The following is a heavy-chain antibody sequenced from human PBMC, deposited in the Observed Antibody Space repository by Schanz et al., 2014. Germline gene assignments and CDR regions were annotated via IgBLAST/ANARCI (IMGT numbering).Heavy chain of an antibody. Sequence: EVQLVEFGGGLVQPGGSLRLSCAASGFTFSRYWMSWVRQAPGKGLEWLANINQDGSDKSYVDSVKGRFTISRDNAKNSLYLQMNSLRAEDTAVYYCARDKGGYYPFDYWGQGTLVTVSS. CDR3: ARDKGGYYPFDY. D-gene: IGHD3-22*01. CDR2: INQDGSDK. V-gene: IGHV3-7*01. CDR1: GFTFSRYW. J-gene: IGHJ4*02.